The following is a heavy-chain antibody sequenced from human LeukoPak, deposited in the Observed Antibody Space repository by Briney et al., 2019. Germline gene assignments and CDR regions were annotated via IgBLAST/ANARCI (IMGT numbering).Heavy chain of an antibody. J-gene: IGHJ4*02. CDR1: GYTFINYG. CDR3: SRTTDASGSHYPLDY. V-gene: IGHV1-18*01. D-gene: IGHD3-10*01. Sequence: GASVKVSCKTSGYTFINYGISWVRQAPGQGLEWMAWTSAYTGHTRYAQKFKGRVTMTTVSATSTVYMDLRSLSSDDTAVYYCSRTTDASGSHYPLDYWGQGTLVTVSS. CDR2: TSAYTGHT.